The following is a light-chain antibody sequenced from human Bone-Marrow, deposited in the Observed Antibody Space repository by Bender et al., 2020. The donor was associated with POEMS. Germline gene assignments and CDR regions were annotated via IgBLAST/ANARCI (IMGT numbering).Light chain of an antibody. CDR2: EGS. CDR1: SSDIRSYNL. Sequence: QSALTQPASVSGSPGQSITISCTGTSSDIRSYNLVSWYQQHPGKAPKLMIYEGSKRPSGVSDRFSGSKSGNTASLTISGLQTEDQANYYCCSYADTSTWVFGGGTKVTVL. CDR3: CSYADTSTWV. J-gene: IGLJ3*02. V-gene: IGLV2-23*01.